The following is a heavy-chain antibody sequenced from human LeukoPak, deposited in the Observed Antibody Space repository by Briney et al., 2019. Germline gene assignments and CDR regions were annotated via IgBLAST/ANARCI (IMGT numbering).Heavy chain of an antibody. D-gene: IGHD3-22*01. CDR3: ARGSYYYDSSGYYYIGY. Sequence: ASVKVSCKASGGTFSSYAISWVRQAPGQGLEWMGIINPSGGSTSYAQKFQGRVTMTRDTSTSTVYMELSSLRSEDTAVYYCARGSYYYDSSGYYYIGYWGQGTLVTVSS. J-gene: IGHJ4*02. CDR2: INPSGGST. CDR1: GGTFSSYA. V-gene: IGHV1-46*01.